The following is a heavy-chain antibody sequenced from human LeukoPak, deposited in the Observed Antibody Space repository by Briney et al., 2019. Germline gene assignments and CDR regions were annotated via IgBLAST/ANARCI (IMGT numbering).Heavy chain of an antibody. D-gene: IGHD3-16*02. CDR1: VYTFTVCY. V-gene: IGHV1-2*02. J-gene: IGHJ4*02. Sequence: GASVKVSCKASVYTFTVCYMHWVRQAPGQGLEWMVWINPNSGGTNHAQKFQGRVTMTRDTTISTACMELSRLRSADTAVYYCARGFYVWVSYRSPPFDYWGKGTRVTVSS. CDR3: ARGFYVWVSYRSPPFDY. CDR2: INPNSGGT.